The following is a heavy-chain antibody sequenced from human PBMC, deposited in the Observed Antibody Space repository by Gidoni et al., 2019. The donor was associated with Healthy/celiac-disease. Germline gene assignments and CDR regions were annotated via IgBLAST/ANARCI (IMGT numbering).Heavy chain of an antibody. J-gene: IGHJ4*02. Sequence: QVQLVDSGGGVVPPGRSLRLSCAASGFTFSSYGMHWVRQAPGKGLEWVEVISYDGSNKYYADSVKGRFTISRDNSKNTLYLKMNSLRAEDTAVYYCARRGYSYGYSPEGYYFDYWGQGTLVTVSS. CDR1: GFTFSSYG. D-gene: IGHD5-18*01. CDR3: ARRGYSYGYSPEGYYFDY. CDR2: ISYDGSNK. V-gene: IGHV3-30*03.